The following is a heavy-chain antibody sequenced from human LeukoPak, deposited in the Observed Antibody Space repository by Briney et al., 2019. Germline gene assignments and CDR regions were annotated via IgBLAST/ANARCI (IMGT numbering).Heavy chain of an antibody. D-gene: IGHD3-9*01. CDR3: ARGAVDILTGYWLY. J-gene: IGHJ4*02. CDR2: INTNTGNP. Sequence: EASVKVSCKASGYTFTSYAMNWVRQAPGQGLEWMGWINTNTGNPTYAQGFTGRFVFSLDTSVSTAYLRISSLKAEDTAVYYCARGAVDILTGYWLYWGQGTLVTVSS. CDR1: GYTFTSYA. V-gene: IGHV7-4-1*02.